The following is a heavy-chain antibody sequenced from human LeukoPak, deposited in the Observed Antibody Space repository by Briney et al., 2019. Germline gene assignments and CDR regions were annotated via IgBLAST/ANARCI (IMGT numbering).Heavy chain of an antibody. CDR3: ARAYDSSGYYFFWFDP. Sequence: VASVKVSCKASGYTFTGYYMHWVRQAPGQGLEWMGWINPNSGGTNYAQKFQGRVTMTRDTSISTAYMELSRLRSDDTAVCYCARAYDSSGYYFFWFDPWGQGTLVTVSS. V-gene: IGHV1-2*02. CDR1: GYTFTGYY. CDR2: INPNSGGT. J-gene: IGHJ5*02. D-gene: IGHD3-22*01.